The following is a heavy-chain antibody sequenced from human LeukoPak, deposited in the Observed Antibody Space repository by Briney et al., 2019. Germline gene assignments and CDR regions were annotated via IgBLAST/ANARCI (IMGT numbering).Heavy chain of an antibody. V-gene: IGHV1-46*01. CDR1: GYTFTSYY. D-gene: IGHD3-22*01. Sequence: ASVKVSCKASGYTFTSYYIHWVRQAPGQGLEWRGIINPSGGSTSYAQKFQGRVTMTRDTSTSTVYMQLSSLRSEDTAVYYCARGVPGRVYDSSKKGLFDPWGQGILVTVSS. CDR2: INPSGGST. CDR3: ARGVPGRVYDSSKKGLFDP. J-gene: IGHJ5*02.